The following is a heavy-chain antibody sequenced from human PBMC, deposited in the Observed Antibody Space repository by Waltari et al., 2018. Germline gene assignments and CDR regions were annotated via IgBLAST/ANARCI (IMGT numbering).Heavy chain of an antibody. J-gene: IGHJ3*02. Sequence: EGQLVESGGGFVQPGGSLRLSCEASGFSFTGYWRSGVRQAPGKGLEWVANIKQDGSEKNYVDSVKGRFTVSRDNAKKSLFLEMNSLRGEDTAVYYCARATYYYDNSGRGAFDIWGQGTRVTVSS. V-gene: IGHV3-7*01. CDR2: IKQDGSEK. CDR3: ARATYYYDNSGRGAFDI. D-gene: IGHD3-22*01. CDR1: GFSFTGYW.